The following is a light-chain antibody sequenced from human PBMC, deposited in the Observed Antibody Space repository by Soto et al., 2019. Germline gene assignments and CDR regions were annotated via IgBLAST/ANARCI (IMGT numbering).Light chain of an antibody. CDR1: QNLSRYF. CDR2: GAS. Sequence: EFVLTQSPGTLSLSPGDRSXXXXXXSQNLSRYFLAWYQHKPGQAPRLLISGASRRATGIPDRFSGAGSGTDFTLTISRLEPEDFALYYCQQHDILPITFGQGTLLEIK. CDR3: QQHDILPIT. V-gene: IGKV3-20*01. J-gene: IGKJ5*01.